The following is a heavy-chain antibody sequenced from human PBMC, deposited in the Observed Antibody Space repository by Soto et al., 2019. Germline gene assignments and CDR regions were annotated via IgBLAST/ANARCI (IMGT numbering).Heavy chain of an antibody. D-gene: IGHD6-13*01. Sequence: GGSLRLSCAASGFTVSSNYMSWVRQAPGKGLEWVSVIYSGGSTYYADSVKGRFTISRDNSKNTLYLQMNSLRAEDTAVYYCARSHGGSSSWYGFGYYYYMDVWGKGTTVTVSS. CDR1: GFTVSSNY. J-gene: IGHJ6*03. CDR3: ARSHGGSSSWYGFGYYYYMDV. CDR2: IYSGGST. V-gene: IGHV3-66*01.